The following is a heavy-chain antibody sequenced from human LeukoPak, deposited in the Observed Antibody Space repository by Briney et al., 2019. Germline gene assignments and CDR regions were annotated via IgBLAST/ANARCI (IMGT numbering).Heavy chain of an antibody. CDR2: ISYDGSNK. J-gene: IGHJ4*02. D-gene: IGHD2-15*01. CDR3: AKDLGRVVVAATPADY. Sequence: GGSLRLSCAASGFTFSSYDMHWVRQAPGKGLEWVAVISYDGSNKYYADSVKGRFTISRDNSKNTLYLQMNSLRAEDTAVYYCAKDLGRVVVAATPADYWGQGTLVTVSS. V-gene: IGHV3-30*18. CDR1: GFTFSSYD.